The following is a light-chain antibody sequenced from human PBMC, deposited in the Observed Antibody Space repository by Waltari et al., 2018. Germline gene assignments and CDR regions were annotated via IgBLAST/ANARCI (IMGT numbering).Light chain of an antibody. Sequence: DIQLTQSPSFLSVSVGDRVTITCRASQGINSYLAWYQQKPGKAPKLLIYDASTLQSGVPPRFSGSGSGTEFTLTISSLQPEDFATYYCKQLNNYPITFGQGTRLDI. CDR3: KQLNNYPIT. V-gene: IGKV1-9*01. J-gene: IGKJ5*01. CDR1: QGINSY. CDR2: DAS.